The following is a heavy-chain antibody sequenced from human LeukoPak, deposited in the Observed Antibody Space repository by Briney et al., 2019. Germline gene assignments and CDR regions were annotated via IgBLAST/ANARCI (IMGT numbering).Heavy chain of an antibody. D-gene: IGHD2-2*01. V-gene: IGHV4-61*05. CDR1: GGSISSSSYY. CDR3: ARGPYCSSTSCYHVEFHWFDP. CDR2: IYYSGST. Sequence: PSETLSLTCTVSGGSISSSSYYWSWIRQPPGKGLEWIGYIYYSGSTNYNPSLKSRVTISVDTSKNQFSLKLSSVTAADTAVYYCARGPYCSSTSCYHVEFHWFDPWGQGTLVTVSS. J-gene: IGHJ5*02.